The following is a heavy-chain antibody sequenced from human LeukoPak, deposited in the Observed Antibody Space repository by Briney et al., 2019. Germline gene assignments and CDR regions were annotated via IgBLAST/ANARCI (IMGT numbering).Heavy chain of an antibody. J-gene: IGHJ4*02. CDR2: ISYDGSVK. CDR3: ARDLSENYSIDY. CDR1: GFTFRSYA. V-gene: IGHV3-30-3*01. Sequence: GGSLRLSCVASGFTFRSYAIHGVRQAPGKGLEWVAFISYDGSVKYFADSVKGRFTISRDNSKNTLYLQMNSLRTEDTAVYYCARDLSENYSIDYWGQGIPVTVSS. D-gene: IGHD2-15*01.